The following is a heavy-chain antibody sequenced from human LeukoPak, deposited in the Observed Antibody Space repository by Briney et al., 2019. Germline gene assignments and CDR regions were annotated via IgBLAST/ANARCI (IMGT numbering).Heavy chain of an antibody. CDR2: IYSGGTT. Sequence: GGSLRLSCAASGFTFSSNYMSWVRQAPGKGLEWVSVIYSGGTTYYADSVKGRFTISRDNSKNTLYLQMNSLRAEDTAVYYCAKDVKGGCSSTSCYIRGFDYWGQGTLVTVSS. CDR1: GFTFSSNY. CDR3: AKDVKGGCSSTSCYIRGFDY. V-gene: IGHV3-53*01. J-gene: IGHJ4*02. D-gene: IGHD2-2*02.